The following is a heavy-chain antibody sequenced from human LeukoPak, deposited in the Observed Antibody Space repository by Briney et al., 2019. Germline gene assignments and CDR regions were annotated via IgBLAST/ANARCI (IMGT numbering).Heavy chain of an antibody. J-gene: IGHJ4*02. D-gene: IGHD6-19*01. V-gene: IGHV3-48*01. CDR1: GFTFSSYS. Sequence: PGGSLRLSCAASGFTFSSYSMNWVRQAPGKGLEWVSYISSSSRTIYYTDSVKGRFTTSRDNAKNSLYLQMNSLRAEDTAVYCCARRGASSGGLDYWGQGTLVTVSS. CDR3: ARRGASSGGLDY. CDR2: ISSSSRTI.